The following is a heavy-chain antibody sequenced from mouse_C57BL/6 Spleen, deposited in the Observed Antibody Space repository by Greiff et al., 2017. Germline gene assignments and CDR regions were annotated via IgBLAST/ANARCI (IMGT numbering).Heavy chain of an antibody. CDR3: ARRTTERAMDD. J-gene: IGHJ4*01. CDR2: IYPGDGDT. V-gene: IGHV1-82*01. D-gene: IGHD1-1*01. Sequence: QVQLQQSGPELVKPGASVKISCKASGYAFSSSWMNWVKQRPGKGLEWIGRIYPGDGDTNYNEKFKGKATLTVDKSSSTAYMQLSSLTSDDSAVYFCARRTTERAMDDWGKGTSVTVSS. CDR1: GYAFSSSW.